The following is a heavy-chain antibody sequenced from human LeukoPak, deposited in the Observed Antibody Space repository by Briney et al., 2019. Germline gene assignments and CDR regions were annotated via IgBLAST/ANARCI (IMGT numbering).Heavy chain of an antibody. Sequence: PSETLSLTCAVYGGSFSDYFWSWIRQPPGKGLEWIGEISHSGSTTYNPSLRSRVTISGDTSKKQFSLKLSSVTAADTAVYYCARHKLTYYFDSWGQGTLVTVSS. CDR1: GGSFSDYF. CDR3: ARHKLTYYFDS. CDR2: ISHSGST. J-gene: IGHJ4*02. D-gene: IGHD2-15*01. V-gene: IGHV4-34*01.